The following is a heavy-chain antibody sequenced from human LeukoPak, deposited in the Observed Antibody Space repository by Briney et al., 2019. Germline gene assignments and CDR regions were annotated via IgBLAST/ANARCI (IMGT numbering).Heavy chain of an antibody. CDR3: AKIGSIAAREGIDY. Sequence: GGSLRLPCAASGFTFSSYAISWVRQAPGKGLEWVSAISGSGGSTYYADSVKGRFTISRDNSKNTLYLQMNSLRAEDTAVYYCAKIGSIAAREGIDYWGQGTLVTVSS. CDR1: GFTFSSYA. J-gene: IGHJ4*02. D-gene: IGHD6-6*01. CDR2: ISGSGGST. V-gene: IGHV3-23*01.